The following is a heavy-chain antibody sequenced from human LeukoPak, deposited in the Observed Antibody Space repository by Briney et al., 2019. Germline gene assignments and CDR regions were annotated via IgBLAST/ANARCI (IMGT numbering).Heavy chain of an antibody. J-gene: IGHJ6*02. CDR2: INPSGGST. D-gene: IGHD3-22*01. CDR3: ARDSGAQRGYYDSSGYYALRSGRGDYYYYGMDV. Sequence: ASVKVSCKASGYTFTSYYMHWVRQAPGQGLEWMGIINPSGGSTSYAQKFQGRVTMTRDTSTSTVYMELSSLRSEDTAVYYCARDSGAQRGYYDSSGYYALRSGRGDYYYYGMDVWGQGTTVTVSS. V-gene: IGHV1-46*01. CDR1: GYTFTSYY.